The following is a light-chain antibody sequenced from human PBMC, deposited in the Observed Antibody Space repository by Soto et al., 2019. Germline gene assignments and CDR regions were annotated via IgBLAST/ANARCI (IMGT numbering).Light chain of an antibody. CDR1: QGFSNN. J-gene: IGKJ3*01. CDR2: GAS. CDR3: QHLSGGHFFFT. V-gene: IGKV1-9*01. Sequence: DIQLTQSPTLLSASVGDRVTITCRASQGFSNNLAWYQQKPGKAPQLLIYGASTLQSGVPSSFSVSESGTEFALTVNSLHPEAFATYNCQHLSGGHFFFTFGPGTTVDIK.